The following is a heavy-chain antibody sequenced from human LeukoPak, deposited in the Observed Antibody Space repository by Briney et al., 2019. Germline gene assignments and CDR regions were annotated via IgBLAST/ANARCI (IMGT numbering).Heavy chain of an antibody. V-gene: IGHV1-2*04. CDR1: GYTFTGYY. CDR3: ARGAQVDYYDSSGYAPYAFDI. D-gene: IGHD3-22*01. CDR2: INPNSGGT. J-gene: IGHJ3*02. Sequence: ASVKVSCKASGYTFTGYYMHWVRQAPRQGLEWMGWINPNSGGTNYAQKFQGWVTMTRDTSISTAYMELSRLRSDDTAVYYCARGAQVDYYDSSGYAPYAFDIWGQGTMVTVSS.